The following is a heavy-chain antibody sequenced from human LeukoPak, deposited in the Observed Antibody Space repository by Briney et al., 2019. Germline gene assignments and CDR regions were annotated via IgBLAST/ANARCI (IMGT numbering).Heavy chain of an antibody. V-gene: IGHV4-61*01. Sequence: SETLSLTCSVSGGSVSIGTYYWGWIRQPPGKGLEWIGYIWNSGSTKYNPSLKSRVTISVDTSKNQFSLKLSSVTAADTAVYYCAREAAYYNSGSRPIDSWGQGTLVTVSS. CDR2: IWNSGST. J-gene: IGHJ4*02. CDR3: AREAAYYNSGSRPIDS. CDR1: GGSVSIGTYY. D-gene: IGHD3-10*01.